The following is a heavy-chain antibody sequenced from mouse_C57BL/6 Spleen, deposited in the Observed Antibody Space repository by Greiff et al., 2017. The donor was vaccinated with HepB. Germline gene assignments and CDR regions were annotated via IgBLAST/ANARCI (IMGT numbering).Heavy chain of an antibody. CDR3: ARGNYYGHYFDY. CDR1: GYAFSSSW. Sequence: QVQLQQSGPELVKPGASVKISCKASGYAFSSSWMNWVKQRPGKGLEWIGRIYPGDGDTNYNGKFKGKATLTADKSSSTAYMQLSSLTSEDSAVYFCARGNYYGHYFDYWGQGTTLTVSS. CDR2: IYPGDGDT. V-gene: IGHV1-82*01. J-gene: IGHJ2*01. D-gene: IGHD1-2*01.